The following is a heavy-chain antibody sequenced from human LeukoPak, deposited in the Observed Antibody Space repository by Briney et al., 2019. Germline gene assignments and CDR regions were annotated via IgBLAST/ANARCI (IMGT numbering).Heavy chain of an antibody. Sequence: PGGSLRLSCAASGFTFSSYWMSWVRQAPRKGLEWVANIKQDGSEKYYVDSVKGRFTISRDNAKNSLYLQMNSLRAEDTAVYYCARDQPSYCSSTSCPMHYYYMDVWGKGTTVTVSS. CDR2: IKQDGSEK. V-gene: IGHV3-7*01. CDR1: GFTFSSYW. J-gene: IGHJ6*03. CDR3: ARDQPSYCSSTSCPMHYYYMDV. D-gene: IGHD2-2*01.